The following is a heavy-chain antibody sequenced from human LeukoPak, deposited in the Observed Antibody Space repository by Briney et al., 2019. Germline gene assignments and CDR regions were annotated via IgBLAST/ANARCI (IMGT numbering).Heavy chain of an antibody. J-gene: IGHJ5*02. CDR3: ARGRTMPQLVLDWFDP. CDR2: ISYDGSNK. V-gene: IGHV3-30-3*01. D-gene: IGHD6-13*01. CDR1: GFTVSSNY. Sequence: GGSLRLSCAASGFTVSSNYMSWVRQAPGKGLEWVAVISYDGSNKYYADSVKGRFTISRDNSKNTLYLQMNSLRAEDTAVYYCARGRTMPQLVLDWFDPWGQGTLVTVSS.